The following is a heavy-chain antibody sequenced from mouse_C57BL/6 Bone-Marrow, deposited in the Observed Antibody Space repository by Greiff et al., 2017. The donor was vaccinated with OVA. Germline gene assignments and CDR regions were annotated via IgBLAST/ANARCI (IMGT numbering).Heavy chain of an antibody. CDR1: GFTFSDYY. J-gene: IGHJ4*01. D-gene: IGHD1-1*01. V-gene: IGHV5-12*01. CDR2: ISNGGGST. CDR3: ARRGPIYYYGSKAMDY. Sequence: EVKLEESGGGLVQPGGSLKLSCAASGFTFSDYYMYWVRQTPEKRLEWVAYISNGGGSTYYPDTVKGRFTISRDNAKNTLYLQMSRLKSEDTAMYYCARRGPIYYYGSKAMDYWGQGTSVTVSS.